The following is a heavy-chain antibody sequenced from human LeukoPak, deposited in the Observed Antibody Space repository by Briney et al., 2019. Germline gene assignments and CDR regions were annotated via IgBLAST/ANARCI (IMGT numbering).Heavy chain of an antibody. Sequence: GGSLRLSCAASGFTFSSYAMSWVRQAPGKGREWVSAISGKGGSTYYADSVNGRFTISRDNSTNTMYLQMNSLRAEDTAVYYCAKDRVIWSGELYRFDPWGQGTLVTVSS. D-gene: IGHD3-10*01. V-gene: IGHV3-23*01. CDR3: AKDRVIWSGELYRFDP. CDR2: ISGKGGST. J-gene: IGHJ5*02. CDR1: GFTFSSYA.